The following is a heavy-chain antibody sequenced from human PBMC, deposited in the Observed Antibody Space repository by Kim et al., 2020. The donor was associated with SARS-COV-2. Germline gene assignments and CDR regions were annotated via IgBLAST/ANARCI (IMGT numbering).Heavy chain of an antibody. V-gene: IGHV1-46*01. J-gene: IGHJ6*02. D-gene: IGHD4-17*01. Sequence: ASVKVSCKASGYSFTSHYIHWVRQAPGQGLEWMGIINSSGGYTSYAQKFQGRVTMTRETSTTTVYMELSSLRSEDTAVYYCGRELNDYGDYIRYHYYYYGMDVWGQGTTVTVS. CDR3: GRELNDYGDYIRYHYYYYGMDV. CDR2: INSSGGYT. CDR1: GYSFTSHY.